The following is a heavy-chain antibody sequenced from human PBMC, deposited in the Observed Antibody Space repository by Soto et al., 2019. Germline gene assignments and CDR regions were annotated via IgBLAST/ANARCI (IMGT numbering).Heavy chain of an antibody. D-gene: IGHD3-22*01. V-gene: IGHV3-9*01. CDR3: ARDFVYYYDSSGYYPSSGY. Sequence: PGGSLRLSCAASGFTFDDYAMHWVRQAPGKGLEWVSGISWNSGSIGYADSVKGRFTISRDNAKNSLYLQMNSLRAEDTALYYCARDFVYYYDSSGYYPSSGYWGQGTLVTVSS. J-gene: IGHJ4*02. CDR2: ISWNSGSI. CDR1: GFTFDDYA.